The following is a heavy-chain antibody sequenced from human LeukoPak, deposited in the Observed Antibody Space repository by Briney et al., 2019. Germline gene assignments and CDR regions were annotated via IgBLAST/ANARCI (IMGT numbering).Heavy chain of an antibody. CDR3: AKDHGV. Sequence: QTGGSLRLSCAASGFTFSTYAMSWVRQAPGKGLEWVSAISANGGSTYFADSVKGRFTISRDNTKNTLSLQMSSLRAEDTAVYYCAKDHGVWGQGTLVTVSS. CDR1: GFTFSTYA. CDR2: ISANGGST. J-gene: IGHJ1*01. V-gene: IGHV3-23*01.